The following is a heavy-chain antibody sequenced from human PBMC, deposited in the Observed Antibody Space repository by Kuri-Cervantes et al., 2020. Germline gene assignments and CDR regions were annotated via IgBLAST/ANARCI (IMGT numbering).Heavy chain of an antibody. D-gene: IGHD3-16*01. J-gene: IGHJ5*02. CDR3: ARAINFGIVGFDP. CDR2: IYSGGST. V-gene: IGHV3-53*01. Sequence: ESPKLSWAASGFTVSSNYMRWVRQAPGKGLEWVSVIYSGGSTYYADSVKGRFTISRDNSKNTLYLQMNSPRAEDTAVYYCARAINFGIVGFDPWGQGTLVTVSS. CDR1: GFTVSSNY.